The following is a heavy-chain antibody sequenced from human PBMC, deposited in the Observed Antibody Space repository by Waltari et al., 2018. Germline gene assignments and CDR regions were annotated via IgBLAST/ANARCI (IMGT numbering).Heavy chain of an antibody. CDR3: ARDAEDIVESGAFDI. J-gene: IGHJ3*02. Sequence: EVQLVESGGGLVRPGESLRLSCAASGFPFSSSTLNWVRQAPGKGLEWVSSISTSGSYRYYADSVKGRFTISRDNAKNSLSLQMTHLRVEDTALYYCARDAEDIVESGAFDIWGQGTVVTVSS. V-gene: IGHV3-21*01. D-gene: IGHD2-15*01. CDR1: GFPFSSST. CDR2: ISTSGSYR.